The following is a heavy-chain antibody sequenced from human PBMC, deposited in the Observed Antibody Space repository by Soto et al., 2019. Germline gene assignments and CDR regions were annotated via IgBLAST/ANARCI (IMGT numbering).Heavy chain of an antibody. CDR2: IYYDGRT. CDR3: PRFGVDDSPSYFLFYFDY. D-gene: IGHD3-10*01. Sequence: QVQLQESGPGLVKPSQTLSLTCTVSGASISSGYWSWIRQSPGKGLEWIGYIYYDGRTYYNPSLRSRITISVETSKDQFSLILNSVTAGDTAVYHCPRFGVDDSPSYFLFYFDYWGPGSQVTVSS. J-gene: IGHJ4*02. CDR1: GASISSGY. V-gene: IGHV4-30-4*01.